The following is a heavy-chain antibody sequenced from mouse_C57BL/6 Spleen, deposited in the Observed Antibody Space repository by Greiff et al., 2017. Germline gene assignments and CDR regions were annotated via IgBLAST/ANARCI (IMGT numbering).Heavy chain of an antibody. CDR1: GYTFTDYY. CDR3: ARYCYGSSPFAD. D-gene: IGHD1-1*01. Sequence: EVQLQQSGPELVKPGASVKISCKASGYTFTDYYMHWVKQSHGKSLEWIGDINPNNGGTSYNQKFKGTVTLTVDKSSSTAYMELRSLTSEDSAVYDGARYCYGSSPFADWGKGTLVTVAA. CDR2: INPNNGGT. V-gene: IGHV1-26*01. J-gene: IGHJ3*01.